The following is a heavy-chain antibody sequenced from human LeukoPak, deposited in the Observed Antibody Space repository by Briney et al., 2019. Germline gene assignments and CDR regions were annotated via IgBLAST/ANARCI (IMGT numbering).Heavy chain of an antibody. CDR2: IKQDGSEK. CDR1: GLTFSRYW. Sequence: GGSLRLSCAASGLTFSRYWMSWVRLAPGKGLEWVANIKQDGSEKYYVDSVKGRFTISRDNAKNSLYLQMDSLRAEDTAVYYCARPSRSESSYWGQGTLVTVSS. D-gene: IGHD1-26*01. CDR3: ARPSRSESSY. J-gene: IGHJ4*02. V-gene: IGHV3-7*03.